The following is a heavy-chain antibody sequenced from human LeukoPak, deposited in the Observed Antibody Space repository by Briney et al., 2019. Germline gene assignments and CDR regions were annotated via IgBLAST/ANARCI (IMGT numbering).Heavy chain of an antibody. CDR1: GFTFSSYS. Sequence: GGSLRLSCAGSGFTFSSYSMNWVRQAPGKGLEWVSSISTSSSYIYYADSLKGRFTISRDNARNSLYLQMNSLRAEDTAVYYCAIHSSLDYWGQGTLVTVSS. V-gene: IGHV3-21*01. CDR2: ISTSSSYI. J-gene: IGHJ4*02. CDR3: AIHSSLDY. D-gene: IGHD6-13*01.